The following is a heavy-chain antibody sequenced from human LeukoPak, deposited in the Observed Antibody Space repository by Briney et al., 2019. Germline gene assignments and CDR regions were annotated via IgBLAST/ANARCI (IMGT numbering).Heavy chain of an antibody. D-gene: IGHD2-2*01. J-gene: IGHJ5*02. CDR2: IYYSGST. Sequence: SETLSLTCTVSGGSISSSSYYWGWIRQPPGKGLEWIGSIYYSGSTYYNPSLKSRVTISVDTSKNQFSLKLSSVTAADTAVYYCARHRPVGCSSTSCYFLGWFDPWGQGTLVTVSS. CDR3: ARHRPVGCSSTSCYFLGWFDP. V-gene: IGHV4-39*01. CDR1: GGSISSSSYY.